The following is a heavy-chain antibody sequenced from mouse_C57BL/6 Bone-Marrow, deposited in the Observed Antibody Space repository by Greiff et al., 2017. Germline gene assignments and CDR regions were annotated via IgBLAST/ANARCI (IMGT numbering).Heavy chain of an antibody. J-gene: IGHJ3*01. CDR1: GFPLTSYG. Sequence: VHLVESGPGLVAPSQSLSITCTVSGFPLTSYGVDWVRQSPGKGLEWLGVIWGVGSTNYNSALKSRLSISKDNSKSQVFLKMNSLQTDDTAMCYCASIQRKFAYWGQGTLVTVSA. V-gene: IGHV2-6*01. CDR3: ASIQRKFAY. CDR2: IWGVGST.